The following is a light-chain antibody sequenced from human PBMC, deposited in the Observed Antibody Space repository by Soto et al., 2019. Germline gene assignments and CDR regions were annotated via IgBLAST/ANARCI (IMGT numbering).Light chain of an antibody. V-gene: IGKV3-15*01. CDR1: QSVSSN. CDR3: QQYNNWPQT. J-gene: IGKJ1*01. Sequence: EIVMTQSPATLSVSPGERATLSCRASQSVSSNLAWYQHKPGQAPRLLIYGASTRATGIPARFSGSGSGTEFTLTISSLQSEDFAVYYWQQYNNWPQTFGQGTKVEIK. CDR2: GAS.